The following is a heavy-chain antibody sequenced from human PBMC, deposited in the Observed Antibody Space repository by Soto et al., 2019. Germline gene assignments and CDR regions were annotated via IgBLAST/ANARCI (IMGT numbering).Heavy chain of an antibody. CDR2: ISSSSSTI. D-gene: IGHD5-18*01. V-gene: IGHV3-48*01. J-gene: IGHJ4*02. Sequence: PGGSLILSCAASGFNFGSYIMNWVRQAPGKGLEWVSYISSSSSTIYYADSVEGRFTISRDNAKNSLDLQMNSLRAEDTAVYYCAKDGGYSYGPYDYWGQGTLVTVSS. CDR3: AKDGGYSYGPYDY. CDR1: GFNFGSYI.